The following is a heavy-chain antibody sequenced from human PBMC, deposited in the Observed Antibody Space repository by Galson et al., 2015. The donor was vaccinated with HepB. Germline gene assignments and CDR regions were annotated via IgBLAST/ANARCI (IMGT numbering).Heavy chain of an antibody. J-gene: IGHJ6*02. D-gene: IGHD5-12*01. Sequence: SLRLSCAASGFTFSSYWMSWVRQAPGKGLEWVANIKQDGSEKYYVDSVKGRFTISRDNAKNSLYLQMNSLRAEDTAVYYCAREMVDIVATIGVYYYYGMDVWGQGTTFTVSS. CDR3: AREMVDIVATIGVYYYYGMDV. V-gene: IGHV3-7*03. CDR2: IKQDGSEK. CDR1: GFTFSSYW.